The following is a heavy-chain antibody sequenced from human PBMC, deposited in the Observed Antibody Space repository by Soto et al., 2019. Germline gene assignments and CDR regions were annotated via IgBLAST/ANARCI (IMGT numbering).Heavy chain of an antibody. D-gene: IGHD6-13*01. Sequence: QVQLVESGGGVVQPGRSLRLSCAASGFTFSSYGMHWVRQAPGKGLEWVAVIWYDGSNKYYADSVKGRFTISRDNSKKTLYLQMNSLRAEDTAVYYCARDPARQQLVFWFDPWGQGTLVTVSS. J-gene: IGHJ5*02. CDR3: ARDPARQQLVFWFDP. CDR2: IWYDGSNK. V-gene: IGHV3-33*01. CDR1: GFTFSSYG.